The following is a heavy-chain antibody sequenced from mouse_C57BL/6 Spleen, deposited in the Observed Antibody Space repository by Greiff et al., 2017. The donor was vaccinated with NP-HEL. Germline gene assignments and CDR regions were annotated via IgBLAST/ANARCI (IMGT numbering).Heavy chain of an antibody. CDR3: ARGCILVSWFAY. D-gene: IGHD1-1*01. CDR1: GFNIKNTY. J-gene: IGHJ3*01. Sequence: VQLQQSVAELVRPGASVKLSCTASGFNIKNTYMHWVKQRPEQGLEWIGRIDPANGNTKYAPKFQGKATIPSDTSYNTAYMQLSGLTSEDTAIYYCARGCILVSWFAYWGQGTLVTVSA. CDR2: IDPANGNT. V-gene: IGHV14-3*01.